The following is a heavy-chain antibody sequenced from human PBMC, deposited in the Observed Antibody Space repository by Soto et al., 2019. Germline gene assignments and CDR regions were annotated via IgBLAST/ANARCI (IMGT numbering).Heavy chain of an antibody. V-gene: IGHV4-34*01. CDR1: GGSFSGYY. D-gene: IGHD3-10*01. CDR2: INHSGST. Sequence: SETLSLTCAVYGGSFSGYYWSWIRQPPGKGLEWIGEINHSGSTNYNPSLKSRVTISVDTSKNQFSLKLSSVTAADTAVYYCARKGSGSYKIGYFDYWGQGTLVTVSS. CDR3: ARKGSGSYKIGYFDY. J-gene: IGHJ4*02.